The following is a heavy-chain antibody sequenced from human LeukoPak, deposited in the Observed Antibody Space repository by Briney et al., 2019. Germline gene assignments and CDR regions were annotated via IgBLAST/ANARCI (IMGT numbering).Heavy chain of an antibody. CDR1: GFNFSDYA. Sequence: GGSLRLSCAVSGFNFSDYAMSWVRQAPGKGLEWVSHISGSGGSTYYADSVKGRFTISRDNSKNTLYLQMNSLRAEDTAVYYCAKRVTTTDDAFDIWGQGTMVTVSS. CDR2: ISGSGGST. J-gene: IGHJ3*02. V-gene: IGHV3-23*01. D-gene: IGHD4-17*01. CDR3: AKRVTTTDDAFDI.